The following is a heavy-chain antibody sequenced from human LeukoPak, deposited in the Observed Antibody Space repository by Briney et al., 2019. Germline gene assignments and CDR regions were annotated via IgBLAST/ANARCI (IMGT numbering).Heavy chain of an antibody. CDR3: ARVSGDSSGYYYFDY. CDR1: GGTFSSYA. D-gene: IGHD3-22*01. Sequence: ASVKVSCKASGGTFSSYAISWVGQARGQGVEWMGGIIPIFGTANYAQNFQGRVTITTDESTSTAYMELSSLRSEDTAVYYCARVSGDSSGYYYFDYWGQETLVTVSS. V-gene: IGHV1-69*05. CDR2: IIPIFGTA. J-gene: IGHJ4*02.